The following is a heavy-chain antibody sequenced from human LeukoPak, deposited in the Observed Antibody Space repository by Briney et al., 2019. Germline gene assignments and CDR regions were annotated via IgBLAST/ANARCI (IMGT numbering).Heavy chain of an antibody. V-gene: IGHV3-9*03. CDR1: GFTFDDYD. D-gene: IGHD3-22*01. Sequence: GGSLRLSCAASGFTFDDYDMHWVRQAPGKGLEWVSGISRNSGSIGYADSVKGRFTISRDNAKNSLYLQMNSLRAEDMALYYCAKGIKYYYDSSGIDYWGQGTLVTVSS. J-gene: IGHJ4*02. CDR2: ISRNSGSI. CDR3: AKGIKYYYDSSGIDY.